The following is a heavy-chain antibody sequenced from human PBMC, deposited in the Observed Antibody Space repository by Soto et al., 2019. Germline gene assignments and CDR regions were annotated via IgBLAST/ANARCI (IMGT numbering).Heavy chain of an antibody. D-gene: IGHD1-1*01. CDR2: IYYSGST. V-gene: IGHV4-59*08. CDR3: ASGSERLNWFDP. CDR1: GGSISSYY. J-gene: IGHJ5*02. Sequence: SETLSLTCTVSGGSISSYYWSWIRQPPGKGLEWIGYIYYSGSTNYNPSLKRRVTISVNTSKNQFSLKLSSVTAADTAVYYCASGSERLNWFDPWGQGTLVTVSS.